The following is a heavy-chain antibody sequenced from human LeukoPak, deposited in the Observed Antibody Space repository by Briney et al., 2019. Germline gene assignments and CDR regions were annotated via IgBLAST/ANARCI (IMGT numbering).Heavy chain of an antibody. V-gene: IGHV1-69*04. J-gene: IGHJ5*02. CDR2: IIPILGIA. CDR3: ARAEGEGSFDP. Sequence: GSSVKVSCKASGGTFSSYAISWVRQAPGQGLEWMGRIIPILGIANYAQKFQGRVTITADKSTSTAFMELSSLRSEDTAVYYCARAEGEGSFDPWGQGTLVTVSS. CDR1: GGTFSSYA. D-gene: IGHD2-15*01.